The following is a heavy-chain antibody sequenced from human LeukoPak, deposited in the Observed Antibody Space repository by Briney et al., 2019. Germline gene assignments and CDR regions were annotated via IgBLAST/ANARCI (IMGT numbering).Heavy chain of an antibody. V-gene: IGHV3-23*01. CDR1: GFTFSSYA. CDR2: ISASGYST. J-gene: IGHJ6*02. D-gene: IGHD2-21*02. CDR3: ARDQRVVVTAPVRHYYYYGMDV. Sequence: QAGGSLRLSCAASGFTFSSYAMSWVRQAPGKGLEWVSAISASGYSTYYADSVKGRFTISRDNSKKTLYLQMNSLRAEDTAVYYCARDQRVVVTAPVRHYYYYGMDVWGQGTTVTVSS.